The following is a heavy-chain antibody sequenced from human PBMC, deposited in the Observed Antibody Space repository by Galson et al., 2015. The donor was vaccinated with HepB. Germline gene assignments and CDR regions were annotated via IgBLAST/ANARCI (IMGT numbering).Heavy chain of an antibody. CDR1: GYSFTSYW. V-gene: IGHV5-10-1*01. Sequence: QSGAEVKKPGESLKISCKGSGYSFTSYWIGWVRQMPGKGLEWMGRIDPSDSYTNYSPSFQGHVTISADKSISTAYLQWSSLKASDTAMYYCARHSWAAAGYVNWFDPWGQGTLVTVSS. J-gene: IGHJ5*02. D-gene: IGHD6-13*01. CDR3: ARHSWAAAGYVNWFDP. CDR2: IDPSDSYT.